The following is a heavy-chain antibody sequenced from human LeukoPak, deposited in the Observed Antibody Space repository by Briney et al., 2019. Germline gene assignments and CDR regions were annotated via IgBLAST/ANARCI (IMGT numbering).Heavy chain of an antibody. J-gene: IGHJ4*02. CDR3: AIDIGGSNDY. CDR2: ISYDGSNK. CDR1: GFTFRNYG. D-gene: IGHD3-16*01. V-gene: IGHV3-30*03. Sequence: PGGSLRLSCAASGFTFRNYGMHWVRQAPGKGLEWVAVISYDGSNKYYADSVKGRFTISRDNSKNTLYLQMNSLRAEDTAVYYCAIDIGGSNDYWGQGTLVTVSS.